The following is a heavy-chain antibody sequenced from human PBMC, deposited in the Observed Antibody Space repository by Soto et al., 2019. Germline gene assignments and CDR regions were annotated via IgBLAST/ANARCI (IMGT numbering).Heavy chain of an antibody. CDR3: ARGGYRNLGPIVVVTAHYYGMDV. CDR1: GYTFTSYG. D-gene: IGHD2-21*02. CDR2: ISAYNGNT. Sequence: ASVKVSCKASGYTFTSYGISWVRQAPGQGLEWMGWISAYNGNTNYAQKLQGRVTMTTDTSTSTAYMELRSLRSDDTAVYYCARGGYRNLGPIVVVTAHYYGMDVWGQGTTVTVSS. V-gene: IGHV1-18*01. J-gene: IGHJ6*02.